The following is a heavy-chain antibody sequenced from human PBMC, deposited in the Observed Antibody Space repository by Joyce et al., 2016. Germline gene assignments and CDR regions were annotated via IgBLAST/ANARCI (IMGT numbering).Heavy chain of an antibody. J-gene: IGHJ5*02. Sequence: RLVESGGGVVQPGTSLRLSCAASGFTFRNFALHWVRQAPGKGLEWLAITSSDGSDTYYADSVKGRFTISRDNSKNTLDLQMNSLRSHDTAVYYCARGFGDYRGNWFDPWGQGTLVTVSS. V-gene: IGHV3-30*04. CDR1: GFTFRNFA. CDR3: ARGFGDYRGNWFDP. CDR2: TSSDGSDT. D-gene: IGHD4-17*01.